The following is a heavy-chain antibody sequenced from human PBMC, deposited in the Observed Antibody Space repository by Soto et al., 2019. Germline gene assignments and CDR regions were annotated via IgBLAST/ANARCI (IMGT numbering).Heavy chain of an antibody. J-gene: IGHJ4*02. CDR2: IWYDASNK. Sequence: VQLVESGGGVVQPGRSLRLSCAASGFTFRTYGMYWVRQAPGKGLEWVAVIWYDASNKYYADSVTGRFTISRDNSENTLYLQRNSLRAEDTAVYYCARGRVDGGELDLWGQGTLVTVSS. CDR1: GFTFRTYG. D-gene: IGHD1-26*01. V-gene: IGHV3-33*01. CDR3: ARGRVDGGELDL.